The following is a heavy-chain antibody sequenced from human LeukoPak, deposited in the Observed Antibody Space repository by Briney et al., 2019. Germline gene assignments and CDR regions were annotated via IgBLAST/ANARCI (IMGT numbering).Heavy chain of an antibody. CDR3: ALIVGATLY. D-gene: IGHD1-26*01. CDR2: ISWNSGSI. V-gene: IGHV3-9*01. J-gene: IGHJ4*02. CDR1: GFTFDDYA. Sequence: GRSLRLSCAASGFTFDDYAMHWVRQAPGKGLEWVSGISWNSGSIGYADSVKGRFTISRDNAKNSLYLQMNSLRAEDTAVYYCALIVGATLYWGQGTLVTVSS.